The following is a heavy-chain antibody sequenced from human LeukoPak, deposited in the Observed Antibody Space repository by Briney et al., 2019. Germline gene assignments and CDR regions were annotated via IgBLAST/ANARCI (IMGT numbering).Heavy chain of an antibody. CDR2: IKEDGSDK. CDR3: AREGRGDY. D-gene: IGHD3-10*01. CDR1: GFTFRDFW. Sequence: GGSLRLSCVASGFTFRDFWMSWVRQTPGKGLEWVANIKEDGSDKNYVDSVKGRFTISRDNAKNSLNLQMSSLRVEDTAIYYCAREGRGDYWGQGTLVTVSS. J-gene: IGHJ4*02. V-gene: IGHV3-7*01.